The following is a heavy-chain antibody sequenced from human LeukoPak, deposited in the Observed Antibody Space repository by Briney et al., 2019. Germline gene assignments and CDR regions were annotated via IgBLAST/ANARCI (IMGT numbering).Heavy chain of an antibody. D-gene: IGHD5-18*01. V-gene: IGHV4-39*01. CDR3: ARRTANVYFDY. J-gene: IGHJ4*02. CDR2: IYYSGTT. Sequence: SETLSLTCTVSGDSISGSSYYWGWIRQPPGKGLEWIGNIYYSGTTYYNPSLKSRVAISVDTSKNQFSLKLSSVTAADTAVYYCARRTANVYFDYWGQGTLVPVSS. CDR1: GDSISGSSYY.